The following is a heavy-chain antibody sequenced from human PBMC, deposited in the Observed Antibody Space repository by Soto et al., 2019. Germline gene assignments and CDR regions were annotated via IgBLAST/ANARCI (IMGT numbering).Heavy chain of an antibody. V-gene: IGHV1-18*01. D-gene: IGHD3-10*01. CDR3: ARGVGSGSYYNQYNWFDP. Sequence: ASVKVSCKASGYTFSNFAMHWVRQAPGQRLEWMGWISAYNGNTEYAQKFQGRVTMTTDTSTSTAYMELRSLRSDDTAVYYCARGVGSGSYYNQYNWFDPWGQGTLVTVSS. J-gene: IGHJ5*02. CDR1: GYTFSNFA. CDR2: ISAYNGNT.